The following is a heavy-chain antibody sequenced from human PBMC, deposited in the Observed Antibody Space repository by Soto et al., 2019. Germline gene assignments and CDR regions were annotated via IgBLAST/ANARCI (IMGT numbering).Heavy chain of an antibody. CDR3: ARDRNWNYDD. D-gene: IGHD1-7*01. CDR1: GGPISHHF. J-gene: IGHJ4*02. V-gene: IGHV4-59*11. Sequence: SETLSLTCSVSGGPISHHFWSWIRQPPGKGLEWIGYIQNGGSTKNNPSLKNRVTISMDTSKNQFSLKLTSVTSADTAVYYCARDRNWNYDDWGQGTLVTVSS. CDR2: IQNGGST.